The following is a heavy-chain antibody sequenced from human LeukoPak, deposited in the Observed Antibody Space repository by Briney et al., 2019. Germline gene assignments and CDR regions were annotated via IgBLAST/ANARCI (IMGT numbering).Heavy chain of an antibody. V-gene: IGHV4-34*01. Sequence: TSETLSLTCAVYGGSFSGYYWSWIRQPPGKGLEWIGYIYYSGSTYYNPSLKSRVTISVDTSKNQFSLKLSSVTAADTAVYYCARVGIATDAFDIWGQGTMVTVSS. D-gene: IGHD6-13*01. CDR2: IYYSGST. CDR3: ARVGIATDAFDI. CDR1: GGSFSGYY. J-gene: IGHJ3*02.